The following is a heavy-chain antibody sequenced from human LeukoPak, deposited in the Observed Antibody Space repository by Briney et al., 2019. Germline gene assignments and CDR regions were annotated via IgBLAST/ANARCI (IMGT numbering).Heavy chain of an antibody. D-gene: IGHD6-6*01. CDR2: IIPIFGTA. CDR1: GGTFSSYA. J-gene: IGHJ6*02. CDR3: ASLYSSSSWSHYYGMDV. Sequence: SVTVSCKASGGTFSSYAISWVRQAPGQGLEWMGGIIPIFGTANYAQKFQGRVTITADESTSTAYMELSSLRSEDTAVYYCASLYSSSSWSHYYGMDVWGQGTTVTVSS. V-gene: IGHV1-69*13.